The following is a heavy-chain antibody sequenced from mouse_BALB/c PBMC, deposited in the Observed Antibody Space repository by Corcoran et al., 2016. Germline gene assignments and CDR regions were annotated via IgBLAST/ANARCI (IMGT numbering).Heavy chain of an antibody. CDR3: ARNWDWVFGG. D-gene: IGHD4-1*01. Sequence: QVQLQQSGAELMKPGASVKISCKATGYTFSSKWIEWVKQRPGHGLEWIGEIFPGSGSTNFNEKFKGKATFTADTSSNTAYMQLSSLTSKDSAVYVVARNWDWVFGGWGAGTTVTVSS. V-gene: IGHV1-9*01. J-gene: IGHJ1*01. CDR2: IFPGSGST. CDR1: GYTFSSKW.